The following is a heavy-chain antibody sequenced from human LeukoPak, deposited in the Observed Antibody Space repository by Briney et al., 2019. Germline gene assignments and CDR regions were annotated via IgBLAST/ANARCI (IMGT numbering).Heavy chain of an antibody. CDR3: AKRERWFGELLPRPHDAFDI. J-gene: IGHJ3*02. V-gene: IGHV3-23*01. Sequence: GGSLRLSCAASGFTFSSYAMSWVRQAPGKGLEWVSAISGSGGSTYYADSVKGRFTISRDNSKNTLYLQMNSLRAEDTAVYYCAKRERWFGELLPRPHDAFDIWGQGTMVTVSS. CDR1: GFTFSSYA. CDR2: ISGSGGST. D-gene: IGHD3-10*01.